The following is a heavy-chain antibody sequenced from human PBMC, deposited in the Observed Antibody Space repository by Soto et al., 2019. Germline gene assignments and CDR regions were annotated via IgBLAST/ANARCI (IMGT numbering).Heavy chain of an antibody. CDR2: ISAYNGNT. Sequence: ASVKVSCKASGYTFTSYGISWVRQAPGQGLEWMGWISAYNGNTNYAQKLQGRVTMTTDTSPSTAFMELRSLRSDDTAVYYCARLMVYAIIALDIWGQGTMVTVSS. CDR1: GYTFTSYG. CDR3: ARLMVYAIIALDI. V-gene: IGHV1-18*01. D-gene: IGHD2-8*01. J-gene: IGHJ3*02.